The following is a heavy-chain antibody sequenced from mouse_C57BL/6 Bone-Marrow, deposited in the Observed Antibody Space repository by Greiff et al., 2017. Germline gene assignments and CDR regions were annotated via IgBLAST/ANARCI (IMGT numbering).Heavy chain of an antibody. Sequence: EVQVVESGGGLVKPGGSLKLSCAASGFTFSSYAMSWVRQTPEKRLEWVATISDGGSYTYYPDNVKGRFTISRDNAKNNLYLQMSHLKSEDTAMYYCARDGSYYDYEHWGQGTLVTVSA. CDR3: ARDGSYYDYEH. D-gene: IGHD2-4*01. CDR1: GFTFSSYA. V-gene: IGHV5-4*01. CDR2: ISDGGSYT. J-gene: IGHJ3*01.